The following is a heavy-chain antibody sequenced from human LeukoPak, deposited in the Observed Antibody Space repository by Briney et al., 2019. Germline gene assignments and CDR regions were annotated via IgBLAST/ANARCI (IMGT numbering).Heavy chain of an antibody. CDR2: IYSGGST. Sequence: GGSLRLSCAASGFTVSSNYMSWVRQAPGKGLEWVSVIYSGGSTYYADSVKGRFTISRDNSKNTLYLQMNSLRAEDTAVYYCARDLCSSTSCYLRTSGMDVWGQGTTVTVSS. CDR1: GFTVSSNY. V-gene: IGHV3-53*01. J-gene: IGHJ6*02. CDR3: ARDLCSSTSCYLRTSGMDV. D-gene: IGHD2-2*01.